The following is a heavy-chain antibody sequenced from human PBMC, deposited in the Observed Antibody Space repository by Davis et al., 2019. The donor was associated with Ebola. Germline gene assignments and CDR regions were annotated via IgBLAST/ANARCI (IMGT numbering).Heavy chain of an antibody. V-gene: IGHV4-39*07. CDR3: ARGDRGYSYGYGDYYYYGMDV. J-gene: IGHJ6*02. Sequence: SETLSLTCTVSGGSISSSSYYWGWIRQPPGKGLEWIGEINHSGSTNYNPSLKSRVTISVDTSKNQFSLKLSSVTAADTAVYYCARGDRGYSYGYGDYYYYGMDVWGQGTTVTVSS. CDR2: INHSGST. CDR1: GGSISSSSYY. D-gene: IGHD5-18*01.